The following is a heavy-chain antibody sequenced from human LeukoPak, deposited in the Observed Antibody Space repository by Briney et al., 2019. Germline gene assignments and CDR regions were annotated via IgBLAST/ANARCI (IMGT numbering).Heavy chain of an antibody. CDR3: ARGSSGWYHVDY. CDR1: GFTFSSFG. D-gene: IGHD6-19*01. Sequence: GSLRPPCAASGFTFSSFGMPWVRRAPGKGLGWLAVIWYDGTNKYYADSVKGRFTISRDNSKNTLYLQVNSLRADDTAVYYCARGSSGWYHVDYWGQGTLVTVSS. V-gene: IGHV3-33*01. J-gene: IGHJ4*02. CDR2: IWYDGTNK.